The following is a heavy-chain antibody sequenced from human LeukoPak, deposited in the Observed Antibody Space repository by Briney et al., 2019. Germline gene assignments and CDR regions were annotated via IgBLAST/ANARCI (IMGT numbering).Heavy chain of an antibody. CDR3: ARGNSGHHAYDI. Sequence: SRTLSLTCAISGDSVSSNSATWNWIRQSPSRGLEWLGRTYYRAKWYNEYAVSVKSRITVNPDTSKNQFSLQLNSVTPEDTAVYYCARGNSGHHAYDIWGQGTMVTVSS. D-gene: IGHD1-26*01. CDR2: TYYRAKWYN. J-gene: IGHJ3*02. CDR1: GDSVSSNSAT. V-gene: IGHV6-1*01.